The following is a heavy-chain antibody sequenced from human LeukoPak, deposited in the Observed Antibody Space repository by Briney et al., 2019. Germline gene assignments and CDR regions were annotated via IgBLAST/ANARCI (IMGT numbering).Heavy chain of an antibody. CDR2: IWYDGSNK. D-gene: IGHD3-9*01. J-gene: IGHJ4*02. CDR1: GFTFSSYG. CDR3: VSYDILTGYLDY. Sequence: PGRSLRVCCAASGFTFSSYGMHWVRQAPGKGLEWVAVIWYDGSNKYYADSVKGRFTISRDNSKNTLYLQMNSLRAEDTAVYYCVSYDILTGYLDYWGQGTLVTVSS. V-gene: IGHV3-33*01.